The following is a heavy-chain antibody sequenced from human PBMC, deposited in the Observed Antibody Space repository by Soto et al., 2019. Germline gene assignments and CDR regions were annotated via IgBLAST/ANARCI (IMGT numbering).Heavy chain of an antibody. D-gene: IGHD3-10*01. Sequence: QVQLVQSGAEVKKPGSSVKVSCKASGGTFSPYTINWVRQAPGQGLEWMGRIIPFHGVPNYAQKFQARVTITADKSPSTSYVELSGLRFEDTAMYYCTRDWEITVSTWSFGGFWGRGTLVTVSS. CDR3: TRDWEITVSTWSFGGF. CDR1: GGTFSPYT. V-gene: IGHV1-69*08. CDR2: IIPFHGVP. J-gene: IGHJ4*02.